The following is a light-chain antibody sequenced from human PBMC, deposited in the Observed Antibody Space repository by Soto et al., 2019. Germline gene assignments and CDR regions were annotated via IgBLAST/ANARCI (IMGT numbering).Light chain of an antibody. CDR1: QSLLHSNGYNY. Sequence: DIVVTQSPFSLPVTPGEPASISCSSSQSLLHSNGYNYLDWYLQKPGQSLQLLIYLGSNRASGVPDRFSGSGSGTNCTLKISRVEAEDVALYYCMQALENTWTFGQGTKVDIK. V-gene: IGKV2-28*01. CDR3: MQALENTWT. CDR2: LGS. J-gene: IGKJ1*01.